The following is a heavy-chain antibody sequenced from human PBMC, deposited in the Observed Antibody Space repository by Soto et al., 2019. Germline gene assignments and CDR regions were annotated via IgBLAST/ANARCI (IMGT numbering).Heavy chain of an antibody. CDR1: GFTFSSYG. CDR3: ARAPPVLRYFDWLSQDYYYYYMDV. V-gene: IGHV3-33*01. J-gene: IGHJ6*03. Sequence: GRSLRLSYAASGFTFSSYGMHWVIQAPGKGLEWVAVIWYDGSNKYYADSVKGRFTISRDNSKNTLYLQMNSLRAEDTAVYYCARAPPVLRYFDWLSQDYYYYYMDVWGKGTTVTVSS. D-gene: IGHD3-9*01. CDR2: IWYDGSNK.